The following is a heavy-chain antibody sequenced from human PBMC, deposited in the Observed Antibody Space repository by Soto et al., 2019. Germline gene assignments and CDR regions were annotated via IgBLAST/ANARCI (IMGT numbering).Heavy chain of an antibody. CDR1: GASVSSGGYY. V-gene: IGHV4-30-4*01. J-gene: IGHJ4*02. D-gene: IGHD1-1*01. Sequence: PSETLSLTCTVSGASVSSGGYYWSCIRQPPGKGLEWIGYIYGSGGSYYNPSLKGRLTISIDTSKNQFSLKLNSVTVADTAIYYCVGTGTTDDYWGQGTLVTVSS. CDR3: VGTGTTDDY. CDR2: IYGSGGS.